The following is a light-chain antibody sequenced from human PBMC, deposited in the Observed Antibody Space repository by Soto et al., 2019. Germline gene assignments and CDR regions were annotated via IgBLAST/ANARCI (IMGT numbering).Light chain of an antibody. V-gene: IGKV1-39*01. CDR3: QRSYSTPDRSWT. Sequence: DIQMTQSPSSLSASVGDRVTITCRASQSISSYLNWYQQKPGKAPKLLIYAASSLQSGVPSRFSGSGSGTDFTLTISSLQPEDFATYYCQRSYSTPDRSWTFGQGTKVDIK. CDR1: QSISSY. CDR2: AAS. J-gene: IGKJ1*01.